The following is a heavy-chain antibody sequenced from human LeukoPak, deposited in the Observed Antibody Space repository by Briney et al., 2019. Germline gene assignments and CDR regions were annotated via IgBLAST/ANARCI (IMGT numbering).Heavy chain of an antibody. CDR3: ASAYDSSGYYYY. J-gene: IGHJ4*02. V-gene: IGHV1-18*01. Sequence: ASVKVSXKASGYTFTSYGISWVRQAPGQGLEWMGWISAYNGNTNYAQKLQGRVTMTTDTSTSTAYMELRSLRSDDTAVYYCASAYDSSGYYYYWGQGTLVTVSS. CDR2: ISAYNGNT. D-gene: IGHD3-22*01. CDR1: GYTFTSYG.